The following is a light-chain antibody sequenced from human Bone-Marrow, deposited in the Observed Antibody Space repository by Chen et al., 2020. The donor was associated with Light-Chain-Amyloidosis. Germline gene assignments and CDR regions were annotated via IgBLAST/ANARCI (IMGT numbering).Light chain of an antibody. CDR1: SSNIGSNP. Sequence: QSVLTQPPSASGTPGQRVIISCSGASSNIGSNPVNWYQQIPETGPHLLVRSNNQRPSGVPGRFSGSKSGTSASLAIGGLQSEDEADYYCAAWDDTLNGYVFGTGTKVTVL. CDR2: SNN. J-gene: IGLJ1*01. V-gene: IGLV1-44*01. CDR3: AAWDDTLNGYV.